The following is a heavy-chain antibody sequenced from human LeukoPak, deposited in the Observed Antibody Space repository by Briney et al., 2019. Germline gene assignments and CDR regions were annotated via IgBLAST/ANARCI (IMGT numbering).Heavy chain of an antibody. Sequence: AGSLRLSCAASGFTFSSYAMSWVRQAPGKGLEWVSAVSGSGSSKYYADSVKGRITISRDTSKNTLYLQMHSLRAEDAAVYYCAKDGSVLLWFGESDAFDIWGEGTMVTVSS. CDR3: AKDGSVLLWFGESDAFDI. CDR1: GFTFSSYA. CDR2: VSGSGSSK. D-gene: IGHD3-10*01. J-gene: IGHJ3*02. V-gene: IGHV3-23*01.